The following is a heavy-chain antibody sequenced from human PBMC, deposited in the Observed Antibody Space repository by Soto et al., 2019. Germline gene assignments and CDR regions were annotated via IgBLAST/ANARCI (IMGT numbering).Heavy chain of an antibody. CDR1: GGSISSYY. J-gene: IGHJ5*02. D-gene: IGHD4-17*01. V-gene: IGHV4-59*01. CDR3: ARLLYGDYVMRSGLDP. CDR2: IYYSGST. Sequence: QVQLQESGPGLVKPSETLSLTCTVSGGSISSYYWSWIRQPPGKGLAWIGYIYYSGSTNYNPSLKRLVTIPVDTSQNQFSPKLGSVIAADTAVYYCARLLYGDYVMRSGLDPLGQGTLVTVSS.